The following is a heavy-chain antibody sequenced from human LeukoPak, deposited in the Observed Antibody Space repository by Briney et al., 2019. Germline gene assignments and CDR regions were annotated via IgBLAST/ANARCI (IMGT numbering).Heavy chain of an antibody. CDR2: INHSGST. CDR1: GGSFSGYY. J-gene: IGHJ4*02. V-gene: IGHV4-34*01. Sequence: SETLSLNCAVYGGSFSGYYWSWIRQPPGKGLEWIGEINHSGSTNYNPSLKSRVTISVDTSKNQFSLKLSSVTAADTAVYYCARRLIPYYYDSDYYFDYWGQGTLVTVSS. CDR3: ARRLIPYYYDSDYYFDY. D-gene: IGHD3-22*01.